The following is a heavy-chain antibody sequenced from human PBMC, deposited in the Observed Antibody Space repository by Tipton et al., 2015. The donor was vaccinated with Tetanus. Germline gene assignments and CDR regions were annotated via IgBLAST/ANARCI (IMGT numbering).Heavy chain of an antibody. D-gene: IGHD6-13*01. V-gene: IGHV4-59*01. CDR2: IYYSGST. CDR3: ARAGGGSWGNFDY. Sequence: TLYLTCTVSGGSISSYYWSWIRQPPGKGLEWIGYIYYSGSTNYNPPLKSRVTISVDTSKNQFSLKLSSVTAADTAVYYCARAGGGSWGNFDYWGQGTLVTVSS. CDR1: GGSISSYY. J-gene: IGHJ4*02.